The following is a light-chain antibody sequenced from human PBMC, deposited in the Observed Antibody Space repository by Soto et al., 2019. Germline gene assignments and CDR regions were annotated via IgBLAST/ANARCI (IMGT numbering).Light chain of an antibody. J-gene: IGKJ1*01. CDR1: QGISSW. V-gene: IGKV1-12*01. CDR2: AAS. Sequence: DIQMTQSPSSVSASVGDRVTITCRASQGISSWLAWYQQKPGKAPKLLIYAASSLQSGVPAKFSGSGSGTDFTLTINSLQSEDFAVYYCQHYNDWPWTFGQGTKVDIK. CDR3: QHYNDWPWT.